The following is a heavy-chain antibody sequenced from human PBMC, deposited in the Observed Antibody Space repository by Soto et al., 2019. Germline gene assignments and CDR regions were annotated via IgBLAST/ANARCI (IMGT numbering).Heavy chain of an antibody. Sequence: ASVKVSCKASGYTFTSYAMHWVRQAPGQRLEWMGWINAGNGNTKYSQKFQGRVTITRDTSASTAYMELSSLRSEDTAVYYCARDPDYDIWRVFDYWGQGTLVPVSS. CDR2: INAGNGNT. CDR1: GYTFTSYA. J-gene: IGHJ4*02. D-gene: IGHD3-9*01. V-gene: IGHV1-3*01. CDR3: ARDPDYDIWRVFDY.